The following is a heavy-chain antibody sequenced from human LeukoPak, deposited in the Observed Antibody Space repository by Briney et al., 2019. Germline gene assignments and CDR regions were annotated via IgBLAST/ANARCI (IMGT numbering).Heavy chain of an antibody. J-gene: IGHJ4*02. CDR1: GFTFTSYS. CDR3: AKGARSTVASAGDY. D-gene: IGHD1-1*01. CDR2: ISGSGGST. Sequence: QTGGSLRLSCAASGFTFTSYSMNWVRQAPGKGLEWVSAISGSGGSTYYADSVTGRFSISRDNSKNTVYLQMNSLRVEDTAVYYCAKGARSTVASAGDYWGQGTLVSVST. V-gene: IGHV3-23*01.